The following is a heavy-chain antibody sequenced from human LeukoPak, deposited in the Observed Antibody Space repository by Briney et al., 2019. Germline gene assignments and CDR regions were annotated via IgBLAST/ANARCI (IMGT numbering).Heavy chain of an antibody. CDR1: GYTFIRYG. D-gene: IGHD1-26*01. V-gene: IGHV1-18*01. Sequence: VASVKVSCKASGYTFIRYGITWVRQAPGQGLEWMAWISPYNGNTKYAQKFQGRVTMTTDTSTSTAYMELRSLTSDDTAVYYCAREESIRSYQFLHDYWGQGTLVTVSS. CDR3: AREESIRSYQFLHDY. CDR2: ISPYNGNT. J-gene: IGHJ4*02.